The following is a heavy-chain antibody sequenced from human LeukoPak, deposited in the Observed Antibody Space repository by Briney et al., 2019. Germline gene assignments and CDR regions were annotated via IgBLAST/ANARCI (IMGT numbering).Heavy chain of an antibody. V-gene: IGHV4-38-2*02. CDR1: GYSISSGYY. CDR2: IYHSGST. CDR3: ARLEDTAMAAAIDY. J-gene: IGHJ4*02. D-gene: IGHD5-18*01. Sequence: IPSETLSLTCTVSGYSISSGYYWGWIRQPPGKGLEWIGSIYHSGSTYYNPSLKSRVTISVDTSKNQFSLKLSSVTAADTVVYYCARLEDTAMAAAIDYWGQGTLVTVSS.